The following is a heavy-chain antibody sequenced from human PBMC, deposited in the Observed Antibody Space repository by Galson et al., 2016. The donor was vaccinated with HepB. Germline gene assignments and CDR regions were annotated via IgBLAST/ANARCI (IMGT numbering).Heavy chain of an antibody. J-gene: IGHJ4*02. Sequence: SLRLSCAASEYIFRTYPMHWVRQAPGKGLEWVAVISSDGSNEWYADSVKGRFTISRDNSQNTLSLQMSSLRPEDTAAYYCAREAERWNYLDYWGQGALVTVSS. V-gene: IGHV3-30*04. CDR3: AREAERWNYLDY. D-gene: IGHD5-24*01. CDR1: EYIFRTYP. CDR2: ISSDGSNE.